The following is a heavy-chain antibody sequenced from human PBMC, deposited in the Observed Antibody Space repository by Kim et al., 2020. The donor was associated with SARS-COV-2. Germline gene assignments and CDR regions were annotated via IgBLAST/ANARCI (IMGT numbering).Heavy chain of an antibody. D-gene: IGHD6-13*01. V-gene: IGHV4-30-4*01. CDR2: IYYSGST. CDR3: ARDRGIAPTGTFDI. Sequence: SETLSLTCTVSGGSISSGDYYWSWIRQPPGKGLEWIGYIYYSGSTYYNPSLKSRVTISVDTSKNQFSLKLSSVTAADTAVYYCARDRGIAPTGTFDIWGQGTMVTVSS. CDR1: GGSISSGDYY. J-gene: IGHJ3*02.